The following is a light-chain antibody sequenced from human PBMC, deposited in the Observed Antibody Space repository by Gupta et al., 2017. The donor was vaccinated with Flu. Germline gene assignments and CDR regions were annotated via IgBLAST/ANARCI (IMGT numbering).Light chain of an antibody. Sequence: GNSSNIGAGYDVHWYQQFPGATPKLLIYGNNKRPAGVPDRFSGSKSGTSASLAITGLQAEDEADYHCQSYDNSLSTSVFGRGTKLTV. V-gene: IGLV1-40*01. CDR2: GNN. CDR1: SSNIGAGYD. CDR3: QSYDNSLSTSV. J-gene: IGLJ3*02.